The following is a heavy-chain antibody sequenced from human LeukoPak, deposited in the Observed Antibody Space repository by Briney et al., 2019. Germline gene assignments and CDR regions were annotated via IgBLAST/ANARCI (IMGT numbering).Heavy chain of an antibody. V-gene: IGHV3-20*04. CDR2: INWDGAST. CDR3: GRVHCSTNSCYDYYDYYMDV. D-gene: IGHD2-2*01. Sequence: PGGSLRLSCAASGFRFNDYSMNWVRHAPGKELEWVAGINWDGASTDYRDSMKGRFTISRDNGKNSLYLQMNSLRVEDTAVYYCGRVHCSTNSCYDYYDYYMDVSGKGTTVTVSS. J-gene: IGHJ6*03. CDR1: GFRFNDYS.